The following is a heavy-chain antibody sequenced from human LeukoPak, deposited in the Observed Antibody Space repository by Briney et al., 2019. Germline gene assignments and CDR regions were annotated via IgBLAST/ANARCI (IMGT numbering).Heavy chain of an antibody. CDR3: TTDSSGWYGGYFDY. CDR1: GFTLNNAW. V-gene: IGHV3-15*01. Sequence: GGPLRLSCAASGFTLNNAWTSWVRQAPGKGLEGVGCIKSKTEGGTTDYAAPLKGRFTISRDDSKNTLYLQMNSLKTEDTAVYYCTTDSSGWYGGYFDYWGQGTLVTVSS. CDR2: IKSKTEGGTT. J-gene: IGHJ4*02. D-gene: IGHD6-19*01.